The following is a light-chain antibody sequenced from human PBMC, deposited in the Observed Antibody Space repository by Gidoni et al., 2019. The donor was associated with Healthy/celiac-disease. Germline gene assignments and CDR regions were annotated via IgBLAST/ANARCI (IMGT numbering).Light chain of an antibody. CDR3: QQYNNYFWT. Sequence: DIQMTQSPSTLSASVGDRVTITCRASQSISSWLAWFQQKPGKAPKLLIYKASSLESGVPSRFSGSGSGTEFTHTISSLQPDDFATYYCQQYNNYFWTFGQGTKVEIK. V-gene: IGKV1-5*03. J-gene: IGKJ1*01. CDR2: KAS. CDR1: QSISSW.